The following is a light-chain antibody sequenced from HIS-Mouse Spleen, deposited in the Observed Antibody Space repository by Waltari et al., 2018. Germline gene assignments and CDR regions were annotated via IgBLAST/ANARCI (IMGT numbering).Light chain of an antibody. V-gene: IGKV1-13*02. CDR2: DAS. CDR3: QQFNSYPYT. J-gene: IGKJ2*01. Sequence: AIHLTQSPSSLSASVGIRVTITCRASQGISSALAWYQQKPGKAPKLLIYDASSLESGVPSRFSGSGSGTDFTLTISSLQPEDFATYYCQQFNSYPYTFGQGTKLEIK. CDR1: QGISSA.